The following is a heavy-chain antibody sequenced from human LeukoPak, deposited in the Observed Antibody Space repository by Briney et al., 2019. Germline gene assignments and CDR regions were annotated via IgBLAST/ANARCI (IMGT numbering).Heavy chain of an antibody. CDR1: GFTFSSYG. Sequence: PGGSLRLSCAASGFTFSSYGMHWVRQAPGKGLEWVAVISYDGSNKYYADSVKGRFTISRDNSKNTLYLQMNSLRAEDTAMYYCAKDYGSGSYPRYFQQWGQGTLVTVSS. D-gene: IGHD3-10*01. V-gene: IGHV3-30*18. CDR3: AKDYGSGSYPRYFQQ. CDR2: ISYDGSNK. J-gene: IGHJ1*01.